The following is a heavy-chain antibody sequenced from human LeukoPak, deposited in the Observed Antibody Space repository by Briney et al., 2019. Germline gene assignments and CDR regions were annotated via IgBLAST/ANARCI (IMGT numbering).Heavy chain of an antibody. CDR2: IHQGGSEK. D-gene: IGHD3-10*01. J-gene: IGHJ3*01. V-gene: IGHV3-7*05. CDR1: GLTFTTYW. Sequence: GESLKISCVDSGLTFTTYWMTWVRQAPGKGLEWVANIHQGGSEKYYADSVRGRFTISRDNAKNSVFLQMNSLRAEDTAVYYCARIRGAFDVWGQGTMVTVSS. CDR3: ARIRGAFDV.